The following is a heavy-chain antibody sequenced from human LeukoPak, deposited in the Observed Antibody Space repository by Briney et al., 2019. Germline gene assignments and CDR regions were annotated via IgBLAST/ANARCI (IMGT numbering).Heavy chain of an antibody. CDR1: GYTFTGYY. Sequence: ASVKVSCKASGYTFTGYYMHWVRQAPGQGLEWMGIINPSGGSTSYAQKFQGRVTMTRDMSTSAVYMELSSLRSEDTAVYYCARDPHILTGYLDYWGQGTLVTVSS. CDR3: ARDPHILTGYLDY. V-gene: IGHV1-46*01. D-gene: IGHD3-9*01. J-gene: IGHJ4*02. CDR2: INPSGGST.